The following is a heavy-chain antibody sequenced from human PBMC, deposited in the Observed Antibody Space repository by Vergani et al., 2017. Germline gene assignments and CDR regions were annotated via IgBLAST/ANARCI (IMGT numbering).Heavy chain of an antibody. CDR2: ISGSGGST. CDR1: GFTFSSYA. D-gene: IGHD6-6*01. V-gene: IGHV3-23*04. Sequence: EVQLVESGGGLVQPGRSLRLSCTASGFTFSSYAMSWVRQAPGKGLEWVSAISGSGGSTYYADSVKGRFTISRENSKNTLYLQMNSLRAEDTAVYYCAKEGSSSDSIYYYYYGMDVWGQGTTVTVSS. J-gene: IGHJ6*02. CDR3: AKEGSSSDSIYYYYYGMDV.